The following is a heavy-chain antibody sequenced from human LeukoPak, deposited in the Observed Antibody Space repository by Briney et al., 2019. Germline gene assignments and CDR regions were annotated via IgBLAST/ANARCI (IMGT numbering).Heavy chain of an antibody. D-gene: IGHD5-24*01. V-gene: IGHV4-61*02. CDR3: ARDAGWREMDV. Sequence: PSETLSLTCTVSGGSISSGSYYWSWIRQPAGKGPEWIGRIYTSGSTNYNPSLKSRVTISVDTSKNQFSLKLSSVTAADTAVYYCARDAGWREMDVWGKGTTVTISS. CDR1: GGSISSGSYY. CDR2: IYTSGST. J-gene: IGHJ6*04.